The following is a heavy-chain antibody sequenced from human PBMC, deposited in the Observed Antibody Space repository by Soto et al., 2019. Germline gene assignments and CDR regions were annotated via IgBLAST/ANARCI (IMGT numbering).Heavy chain of an antibody. J-gene: IGHJ4*02. Sequence: GGSLRLSCAASGFTFSSYGMHWVRQAPGKGLEWVAVISYDGSNKYYADSVKGRFTISRDNSKNTLYLQMNSLRAEDTAVYYCAREYVDIAVAGGFDYWGQGTLVTVSS. V-gene: IGHV3-30*03. CDR2: ISYDGSNK. D-gene: IGHD6-19*01. CDR1: GFTFSSYG. CDR3: AREYVDIAVAGGFDY.